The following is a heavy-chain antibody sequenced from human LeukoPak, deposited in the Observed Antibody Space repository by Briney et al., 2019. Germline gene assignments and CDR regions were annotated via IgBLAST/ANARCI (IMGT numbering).Heavy chain of an antibody. Sequence: SETLPLTCAVYGGSFSDYFWGWIRQPPGKGLEWIGEINHSGRTYYNPSLKSRVTISVDTSKNQFSLNLISVTAADTAVYYCARDVVVVPAAIHYGMDVWGQGTTVTVSS. J-gene: IGHJ6*02. CDR3: ARDVVVVPAAIHYGMDV. CDR1: GGSFSDYF. CDR2: INHSGRT. V-gene: IGHV4-34*01. D-gene: IGHD2-2*01.